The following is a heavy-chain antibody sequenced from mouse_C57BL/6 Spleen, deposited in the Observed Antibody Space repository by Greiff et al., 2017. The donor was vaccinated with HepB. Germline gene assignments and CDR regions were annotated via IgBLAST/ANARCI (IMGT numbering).Heavy chain of an antibody. J-gene: IGHJ2*01. CDR2: INPSTGGT. D-gene: IGHD3-2*02. CDR3: ARIGRQLRLQGYYFDY. V-gene: IGHV1-42*01. CDR1: GYSFTGYY. Sequence: EVQLQQSGPELVKPGASVKISCKASGYSFTGYYMNWVKQSPEKSLEWIGEINPSTGGTTYNQKFKAKATLTVDKSSSTAYMQLKSLTSEDSAVYYCARIGRQLRLQGYYFDYWGQGTTLTVSS.